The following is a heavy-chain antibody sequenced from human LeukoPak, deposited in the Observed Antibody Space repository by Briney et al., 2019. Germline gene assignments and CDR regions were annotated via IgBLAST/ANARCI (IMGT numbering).Heavy chain of an antibody. J-gene: IGHJ6*02. CDR3: AKEGSRTTVTTAHKSEYYYYYYGMDV. Sequence: GGSLRLSCAASGFTFSSYGMHWVRQAPGKGLEWVAVISYDGSNKYYADSVKGRFTISRDNSKNTLYLQMNSLRAEDTAVYYCAKEGSRTTVTTAHKSEYYYYYYGMDVWGQGTTATVSS. V-gene: IGHV3-30*18. CDR2: ISYDGSNK. CDR1: GFTFSSYG. D-gene: IGHD4-17*01.